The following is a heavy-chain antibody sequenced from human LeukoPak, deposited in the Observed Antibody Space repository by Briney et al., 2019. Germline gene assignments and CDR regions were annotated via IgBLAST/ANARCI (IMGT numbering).Heavy chain of an antibody. CDR3: ARVDEDGFDY. J-gene: IGHJ4*02. CDR2: ISTYNGNT. V-gene: IGHV1-18*01. Sequence: ASVKVSCKGSGYTFSSYGISWVRQAPGQGLEWMGWISTYNGNTNYVQKLQGRVTMTTDASTSTAYMELRSLRSDDTAVYYCARVDEDGFDYWGQGTLVTVSS. CDR1: GYTFSSYG.